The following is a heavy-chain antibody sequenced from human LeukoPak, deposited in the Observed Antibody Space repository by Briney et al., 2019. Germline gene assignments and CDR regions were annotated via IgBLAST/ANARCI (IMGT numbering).Heavy chain of an antibody. J-gene: IGHJ5*02. V-gene: IGHV4-34*01. CDR1: GGSFSGYY. CDR3: ASGRKNYYGSGSYYTRSWFDP. CDR2: INHSEST. Sequence: PSETLSLTCAVYGGSFSGYYWSWIRQPPGKGLEWIGEINHSESTNYNPSLKSRVTISVDTSKNQFSLKLSSVTAADTAVYYCASGRKNYYGSGSYYTRSWFDPWGQGTLVTVSS. D-gene: IGHD3-10*01.